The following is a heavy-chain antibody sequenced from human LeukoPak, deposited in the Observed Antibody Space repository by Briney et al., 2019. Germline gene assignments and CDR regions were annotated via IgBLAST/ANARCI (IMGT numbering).Heavy chain of an antibody. CDR3: ARGRGYGYGVDY. CDR2: IQSSGST. V-gene: IGHV4-31*11. CDR1: GDSISTDASY. Sequence: PSETLSLTCAVSGDSISTDASYWSWLRQHPGKGLEFIGFIQSSGSTLYNPSLNSRVAISVATSKNQFSLNLNSVPGADAADYYCARGRGYGYGVDYWGQGTLVTVSS. D-gene: IGHD5-18*01. J-gene: IGHJ4*02.